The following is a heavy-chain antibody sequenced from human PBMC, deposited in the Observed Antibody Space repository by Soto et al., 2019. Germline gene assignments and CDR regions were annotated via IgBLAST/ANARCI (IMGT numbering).Heavy chain of an antibody. Sequence: SVKVSCKASGGTFSSYAISWVRQAPGQGLEWMGGIIPIFGTANYAQKFQGRVTITADESTSTAYMELSSLRSEDTAVYYCARDGSSGSYYKGYYYGMDVWGQGTAVTVSS. D-gene: IGHD3-10*01. CDR2: IIPIFGTA. CDR3: ARDGSSGSYYKGYYYGMDV. V-gene: IGHV1-69*13. CDR1: GGTFSSYA. J-gene: IGHJ6*02.